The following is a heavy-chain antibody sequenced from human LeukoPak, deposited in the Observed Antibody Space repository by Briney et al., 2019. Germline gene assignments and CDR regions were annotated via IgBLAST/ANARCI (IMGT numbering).Heavy chain of an antibody. Sequence: SETLSLTCTVSGGSISSSSYYWGWIRQPPGKGLEWIGSIYYSGSTYYNPSLKSRVTISVDTSKNQFSLKLSSVTAADTAVYYCAREGIAVAVDAFDIWGRGTMVTVSS. J-gene: IGHJ3*02. CDR2: IYYSGST. CDR1: GGSISSSSYY. V-gene: IGHV4-39*07. D-gene: IGHD6-19*01. CDR3: AREGIAVAVDAFDI.